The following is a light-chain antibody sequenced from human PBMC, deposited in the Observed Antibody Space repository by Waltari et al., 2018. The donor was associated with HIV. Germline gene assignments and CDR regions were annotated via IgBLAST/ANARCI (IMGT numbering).Light chain of an antibody. CDR2: SNN. CDR3: ATWDDTPTGHVL. J-gene: IGLJ2*01. V-gene: IGLV1-44*01. CDR1: TSKLGTNV. Sequence: QSVLAQPPSVSGTPGQRVTISCSGTTSKLGTNVVIWYQQVPGTAPKLLISSNNQRPSGAPDRFSGFKSGTSASLAINGLQSEDEADYYCATWDDTPTGHVLFGGGTKVTVL.